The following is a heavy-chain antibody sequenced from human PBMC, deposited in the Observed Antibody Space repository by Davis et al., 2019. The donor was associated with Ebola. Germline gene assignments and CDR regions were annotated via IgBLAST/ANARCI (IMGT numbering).Heavy chain of an antibody. CDR2: IDPSGGST. V-gene: IGHV1-46*01. CDR1: GYTFTSYY. J-gene: IGHJ6*03. D-gene: IGHD2-2*02. CDR3: ARVYCSSTSCYSPGDYYMDV. Sequence: AASVKVSCRASGYTFTSYYMHWVRQAPGLGLEWMGVIDPSGGSTSYAQKFQGRVTMTRDTSTSTVYMELSSLRSEDTAVYYCARVYCSSTSCYSPGDYYMDVWGKGTTVTVSS.